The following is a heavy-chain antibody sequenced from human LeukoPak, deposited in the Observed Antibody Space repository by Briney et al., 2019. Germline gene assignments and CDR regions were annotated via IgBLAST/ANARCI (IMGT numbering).Heavy chain of an antibody. CDR2: IIPIFGTA. CDR1: GGTFISHA. J-gene: IGHJ4*02. CDR3: ASGSYSMIYFDY. Sequence: GASVKVSCKASGGTFISHAISWVRQAPGQGLEWMGRIIPIFGTANYAQKFQGRVTITTDESTSTAYMELSSLRSEDTAVYYCASGSYSMIYFDYWGQGTLVTVSS. V-gene: IGHV1-69*05. D-gene: IGHD1-26*01.